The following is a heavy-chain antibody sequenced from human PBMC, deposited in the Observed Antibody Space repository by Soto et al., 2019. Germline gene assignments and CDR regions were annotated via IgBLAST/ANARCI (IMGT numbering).Heavy chain of an antibody. J-gene: IGHJ4*02. CDR2: TYYRSKWSF. CDR3: ACSRDSLFVY. V-gene: IGHV6-1*01. Sequence: PSQTLSLTCAISGDSVSSKRVVWNWIRQSPSRGLEWLGRTYYRSKWSFDYAVSVKSRIIINPDTSKNQISLQLNSVISEDTAVYYCACSRDSLFVYWGQGTVVTVSS. CDR1: GDSVSSKRVV. D-gene: IGHD2-15*01.